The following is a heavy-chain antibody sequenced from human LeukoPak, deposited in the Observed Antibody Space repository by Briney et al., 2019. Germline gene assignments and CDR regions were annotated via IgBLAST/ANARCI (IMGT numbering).Heavy chain of an antibody. D-gene: IGHD5-18*01. CDR1: GDSVYSNTGA. CDR3: AREEENTYAFEY. V-gene: IGHV6-1*01. Sequence: SQTLSLTCAIFGDSVYSNTGAWNWIRQSPSRGLEWLGRTFYRSQWYNDYAVSVRGRISVNPDTSKNQFSLQLNSVTPEDTALYYCAREEENTYAFEYWGQGTLVTVSS. CDR2: TFYRSQWYN. J-gene: IGHJ4*02.